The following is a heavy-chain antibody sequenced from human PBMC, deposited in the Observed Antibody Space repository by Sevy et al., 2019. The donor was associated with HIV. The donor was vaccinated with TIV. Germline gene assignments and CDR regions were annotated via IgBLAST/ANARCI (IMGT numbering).Heavy chain of an antibody. V-gene: IGHV2-70*04. CDR2: IDWDDDK. Sequence: SGPTLGKPTQTLTLTCTFSGFSLSTSGMRVSWIRQPPGKALEWLARIDWDDDKFYSTSLKTRLTISKDTSKNQVVLTMTNMDPVDTATYYSARMSGRYYYMDVRGKGTTVTVSS. D-gene: IGHD2-8*02. J-gene: IGHJ6*03. CDR1: GFSLSTSGMR. CDR3: ARMSGRYYYMDV.